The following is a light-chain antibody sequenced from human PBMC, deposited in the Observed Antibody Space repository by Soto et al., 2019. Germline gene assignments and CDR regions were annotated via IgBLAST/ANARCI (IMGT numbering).Light chain of an antibody. CDR3: QQYGSSPLVT. CDR2: GAS. V-gene: IGKV3-20*01. J-gene: IGKJ1*01. CDR1: QSVSSSY. Sequence: EIVLTQSPGTLSLSPGERATLSCRASQSVSSSYLAWYQQKPGQAPRLLIYGASSRATGIPDRFSGSGSGTDFTLTISRLEPEDFAVYYCQQYGSSPLVTFGQGTKFDIK.